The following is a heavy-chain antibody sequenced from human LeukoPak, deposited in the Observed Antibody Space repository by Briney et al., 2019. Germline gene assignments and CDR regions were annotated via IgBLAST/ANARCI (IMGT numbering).Heavy chain of an antibody. Sequence: PSQTLSLTCTVSGGSISSGSYYWSWIRQPPGKGLEWIGYIYYSGTINYNPSLKSRVTISVDTSKNQFSLKLSSVTAADTAVYYCARVYVVDYYFDYWGQGTLVTVSS. V-gene: IGHV4-61*01. D-gene: IGHD2-21*01. J-gene: IGHJ4*02. CDR2: IYYSGTI. CDR1: GGSISSGSYY. CDR3: ARVYVVDYYFDY.